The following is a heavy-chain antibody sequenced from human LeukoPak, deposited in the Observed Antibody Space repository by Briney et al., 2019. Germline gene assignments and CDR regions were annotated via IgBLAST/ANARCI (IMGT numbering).Heavy chain of an antibody. Sequence: PGGSLRLSCAASGFTFSTYSMNWVRQGPGKGLEWVSYISRSSSTISYADSVKGRFSISRDNARNSLYLQMDSLKDEDTAVYFCARGVLNYDVLTASDYWGQGTLVTVSS. D-gene: IGHD3-9*01. CDR2: ISRSSSTI. CDR3: ARGVLNYDVLTASDY. J-gene: IGHJ4*02. CDR1: GFTFSTYS. V-gene: IGHV3-48*02.